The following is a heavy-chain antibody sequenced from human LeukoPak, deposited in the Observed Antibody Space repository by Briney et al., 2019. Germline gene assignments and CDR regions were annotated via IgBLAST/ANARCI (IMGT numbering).Heavy chain of an antibody. J-gene: IGHJ6*02. CDR1: GGSISSGSYY. V-gene: IGHV4-61*02. CDR3: ASSSPLEYYYYGMDV. CDR2: IYTSGGT. D-gene: IGHD6-6*01. Sequence: SETLSLTCTVSGGSISSGSYYWSWIREPAGKGLEWIGRIYTSGGTNYNPSLKSRVTISVDTSKNQFSLKLSSVTAADTAVYYCASSSPLEYYYYGMDVWGQGTTVTVSS.